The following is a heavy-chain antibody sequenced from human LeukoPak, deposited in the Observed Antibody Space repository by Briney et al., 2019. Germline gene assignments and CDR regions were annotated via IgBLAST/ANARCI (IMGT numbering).Heavy chain of an antibody. V-gene: IGHV3-9*01. CDR3: AKDRSFDY. CDR1: GFTFDDYA. Sequence: PGGSLRLSCAASGFTFDDYAMHWVRQAPGKGLEWVSGISWNSGSIGYADSVKGRFTISRDNAKNSLYLQMNSLRAEDTALYYCAKDRSFDYWGQGTLVTVSS. CDR2: ISWNSGSI. J-gene: IGHJ4*02.